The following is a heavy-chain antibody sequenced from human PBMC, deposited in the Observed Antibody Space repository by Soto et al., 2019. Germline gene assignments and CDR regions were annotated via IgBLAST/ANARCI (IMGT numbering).Heavy chain of an antibody. CDR3: VLGIPRNYGSDV. D-gene: IGHD3-10*01. Sequence: EVQLVESGGGLVQAGESLRLSCEASGFTFSTYWMNWVRQVPGKGLVWVSRIKGDVSTMNYADSVKGRFTISRDNAKNTVFLQMDSLGPDATAVYYCVLGIPRNYGSDVWGQGPMVTVSS. CDR1: GFTFSTYW. V-gene: IGHV3-74*01. J-gene: IGHJ3*01. CDR2: IKGDVSTM.